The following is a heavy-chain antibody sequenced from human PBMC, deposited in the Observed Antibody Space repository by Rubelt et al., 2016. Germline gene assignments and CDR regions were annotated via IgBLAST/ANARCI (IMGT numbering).Heavy chain of an antibody. J-gene: IGHJ4*02. V-gene: IGHV4-34*01. D-gene: IGHD3-22*01. CDR3: ARGKEGLGVTMMDY. CDR1: GGSFSGYY. Sequence: QVQLQQWGAGLLKPSETLSLTCAVYGGSFSGYYWSWIRQPPGKGLERIGEISHSGSTNYNPSLKSRVTISVDTSKNQFSLKLSSVTAADTAVYYCARGKEGLGVTMMDYWGQGTLVTVSS. CDR2: ISHSGST.